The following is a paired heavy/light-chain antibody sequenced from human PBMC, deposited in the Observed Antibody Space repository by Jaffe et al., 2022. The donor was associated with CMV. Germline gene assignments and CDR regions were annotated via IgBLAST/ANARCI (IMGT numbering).Heavy chain of an antibody. CDR1: GFTFSTYV. D-gene: IGHD6-6*01. CDR3: ARDFVGTARRPRYYGMDV. CDR2: IWYDGSNK. J-gene: IGHJ6*02. V-gene: IGHV3-33*01. Sequence: QVQLVESGGGVVQPGRSLRLSCAASGFTFSTYVMHWVRQAPGKGLEWVAVIWYDGSNKYYADSVKGRFTVSRDNSKNTLYLQINSLRAEDTAVYYCARDFVGTARRPRYYGMDVWGQGTTVTVSS.
Light chain of an antibody. CDR3: QQYGGT. J-gene: IGKJ2*01. Sequence: EIVLTQSPGTLSLSPGERATLSCRASQSVSSSYLAWYQQKPGQAPRFLIYGASSRAPGIPDRFSGSGSGTDFTLTISRLEPEDFAVYYCQQYGGTFGQGTKLEIK. V-gene: IGKV3-20*01. CDR1: QSVSSSY. CDR2: GAS.